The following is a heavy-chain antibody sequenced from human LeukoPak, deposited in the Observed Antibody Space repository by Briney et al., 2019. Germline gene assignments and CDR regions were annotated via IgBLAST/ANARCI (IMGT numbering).Heavy chain of an antibody. D-gene: IGHD2-2*01. CDR2: ISGSGGST. J-gene: IGHJ4*02. CDR3: AKDGEYCSSTSCYWDY. V-gene: IGHV3-23*01. CDR1: GFTFSSYA. Sequence: PGGSLRLSCAASGFTFSSYAMSWVRQAPGKGLEWVSAISGSGGSTYYADSVKGRFTISRDNSKNTLYLKMNSLRAEDTAVYYCAKDGEYCSSTSCYWDYWGQGTLVTVSP.